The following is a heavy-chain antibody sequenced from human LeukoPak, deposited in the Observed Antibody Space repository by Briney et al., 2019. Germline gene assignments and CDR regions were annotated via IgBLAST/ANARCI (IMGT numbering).Heavy chain of an antibody. CDR3: AKDLLWFGGNDY. V-gene: IGHV3-11*01. J-gene: IGHJ4*02. Sequence: PGGSLRLSCAASGFTFSDYYMSWIRQAPGKGLEWVSYISSSGSTIYYADSMKGRFTISRDNSKNTLSLQMKSLRVEDTAVYYCAKDLLWFGGNDYWGQGTLVTVSS. CDR2: ISSSGSTI. CDR1: GFTFSDYY. D-gene: IGHD3-10*01.